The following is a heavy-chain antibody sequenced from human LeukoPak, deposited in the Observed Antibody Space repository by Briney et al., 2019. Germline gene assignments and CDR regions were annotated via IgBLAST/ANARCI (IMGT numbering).Heavy chain of an antibody. V-gene: IGHV4-38-2*02. CDR3: ARVRYFDSSGYYYDFDY. J-gene: IGHJ4*02. D-gene: IGHD3-22*01. CDR1: GYSISIGYF. CDR2: IYHSGNT. Sequence: SGTLSLTCSVSGYSISIGYFWGWIRQPPGKGLEWIANIYHSGNTNYNPSLMSRVTISLDTSKNQFSLKLSSVTATDTAVYYCARVRYFDSSGYYYDFDYWGQGILVTVSS.